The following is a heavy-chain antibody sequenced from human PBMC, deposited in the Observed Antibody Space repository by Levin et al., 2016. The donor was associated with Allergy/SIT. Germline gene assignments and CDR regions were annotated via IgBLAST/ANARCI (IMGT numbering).Heavy chain of an antibody. CDR2: INPNSGGT. CDR3: ARVSDILTGYSRSDDAFDI. J-gene: IGHJ3*02. CDR1: GYTFTGYY. V-gene: IGHV1-2*04. D-gene: IGHD3-9*01. Sequence: ASVKVSCKASGYTFTGYYMHWVRQAPGQGLEWMGWINPNSGGTNYAQKFQGWVTMTRDTSISTAYMELSRLRSDDTAVYYCARVSDILTGYSRSDDAFDIWGQGTMVTVSS.